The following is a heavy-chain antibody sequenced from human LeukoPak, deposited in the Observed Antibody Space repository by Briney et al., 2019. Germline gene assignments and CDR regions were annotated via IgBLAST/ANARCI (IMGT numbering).Heavy chain of an antibody. D-gene: IGHD1-26*01. CDR3: ARIYSGSYSTDDY. Sequence: GASVKVSCKASGYTFTGYYMHWVRQAPGQGLEWMGWINPNSGGTNYAQKFQGRVTMTRDTSISTPYMELSRLRSDDTAVYYCARIYSGSYSTDDYWGQGTLVTVSS. CDR1: GYTFTGYY. V-gene: IGHV1-2*02. CDR2: INPNSGGT. J-gene: IGHJ4*02.